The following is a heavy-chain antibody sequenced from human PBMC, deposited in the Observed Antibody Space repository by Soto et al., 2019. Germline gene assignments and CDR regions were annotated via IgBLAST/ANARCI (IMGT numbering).Heavy chain of an antibody. CDR2: IYPGDSDT. J-gene: IGHJ6*02. Sequence: GESLKISCKGSGYSFTSYCIGWARQMPGKGLEWMGIIYPGDSDTRYSPSFQGQVTISADKSISTAYLQWSSLKASDTAMYYCARTAAAGKYYYGMDVWGQGTTVTVS. V-gene: IGHV5-51*01. CDR3: ARTAAAGKYYYGMDV. D-gene: IGHD6-13*01. CDR1: GYSFTSYC.